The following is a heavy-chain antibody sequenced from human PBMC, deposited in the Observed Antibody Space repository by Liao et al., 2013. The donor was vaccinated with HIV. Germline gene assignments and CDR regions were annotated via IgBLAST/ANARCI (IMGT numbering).Heavy chain of an antibody. D-gene: IGHD3/OR15-3a*01. CDR2: IYYSGNT. CDR1: GGSITSSNFY. Sequence: QLQLQESGPGLVKPSETLSLTCTVSGGSITSSNFYWGWIRQSPGKGLEWIGSIYYSGNTYYNPTLKSRVTISVDTSKNQFSLRLNSVTAADTALYYCARDRVTLFGRWGQGFLVTVSS. J-gene: IGHJ4*02. CDR3: ARDRVTLFGR. V-gene: IGHV4-39*07.